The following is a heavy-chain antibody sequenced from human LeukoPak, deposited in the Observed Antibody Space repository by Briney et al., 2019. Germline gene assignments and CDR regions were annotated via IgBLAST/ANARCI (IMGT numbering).Heavy chain of an antibody. CDR1: GFTVSSNY. CDR3: ANFIWELGY. Sequence: GGSLRLSCAASGFTVSSNYMSWVRQAPGKGLEWVAFIRYDGSNKYYADSVKGRFTISRDNSKNTLYLQMNSLRAEDAAVYYCANFIWELGYWGQGTLVTVSS. J-gene: IGHJ4*02. D-gene: IGHD1-26*01. V-gene: IGHV3-30*02. CDR2: IRYDGSNK.